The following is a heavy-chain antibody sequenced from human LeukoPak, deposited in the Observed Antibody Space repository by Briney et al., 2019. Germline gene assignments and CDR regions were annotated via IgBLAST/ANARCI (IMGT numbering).Heavy chain of an antibody. Sequence: ASVKVSCKASGYTFTSYDINWVRQATGQGLEWMGWMNPNSGNTGYAQKFQGRVTMTRNTSISTAYMELSSLRSEDTAVYYCARAVQVTTGGLFDYWGQGTLVTVSS. V-gene: IGHV1-8*01. CDR2: MNPNSGNT. J-gene: IGHJ4*02. CDR3: ARAVQVTTGGLFDY. D-gene: IGHD4-17*01. CDR1: GYTFTSYD.